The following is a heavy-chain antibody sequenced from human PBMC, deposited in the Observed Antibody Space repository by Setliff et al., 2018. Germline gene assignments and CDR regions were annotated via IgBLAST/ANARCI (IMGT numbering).Heavy chain of an antibody. V-gene: IGHV4-34*01. CDR3: ARGDIAAGTTTISWWFDP. Sequence: SETLSLTCAVYGGSFNSYYWSWIRLPPGKGLEWIGEINHSGSINYNPSLKSRVTISVDTSKNQFSLKLSSVTAADTAVYYCARGDIAAGTTTISWWFDPWGQGNLVTVSS. CDR2: INHSGSI. D-gene: IGHD6-13*01. J-gene: IGHJ5*02. CDR1: GGSFNSYY.